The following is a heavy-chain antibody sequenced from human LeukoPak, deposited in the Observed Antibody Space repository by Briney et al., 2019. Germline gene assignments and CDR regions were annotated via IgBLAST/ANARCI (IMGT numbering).Heavy chain of an antibody. D-gene: IGHD1-26*01. J-gene: IGHJ6*03. Sequence: ASVKVSCKASGYTLTSYGISWVRQAPGQGLEWMGWISAYNGNTNYAQKLQGRVTMTTDTSTSTAYMELRSLRSDDTAVYYCARVVGATQARYYYYMDVWGKGTTVTVSS. CDR3: ARVVGATQARYYYYMDV. CDR1: GYTLTSYG. V-gene: IGHV1-18*01. CDR2: ISAYNGNT.